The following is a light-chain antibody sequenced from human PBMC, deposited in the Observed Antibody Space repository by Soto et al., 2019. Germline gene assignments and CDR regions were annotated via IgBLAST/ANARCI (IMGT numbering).Light chain of an antibody. J-gene: IGKJ2*01. CDR3: QQYNNWPHP. CDR1: QSVTSK. V-gene: IGKV3-15*01. Sequence: EIVMTQSPVTLSLSPGERATLSCRASQSVTSKLAWFQKKPVQAPRLLIYATYTRATGVPARFSGSGSGTEFPLTISSLQYEDIAVYSCQQYNNWPHPFGQGTKMEIK. CDR2: ATY.